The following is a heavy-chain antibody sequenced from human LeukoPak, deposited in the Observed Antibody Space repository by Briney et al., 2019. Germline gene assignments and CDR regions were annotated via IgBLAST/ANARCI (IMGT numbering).Heavy chain of an antibody. CDR2: ISSSGSTI. V-gene: IGHV3-11*04. CDR1: GFTFSDYY. CDR3: ARDLTSSSWSPYYYFYYMDV. J-gene: IGHJ6*03. Sequence: PGGSLRLSCAASGFTFSDYYMSWIRQAPGKGLEWVSYISSSGSTIYYADSVKGRFTISRDNAKNSLYLQMNSLRAEDTAVYYCARDLTSSSWSPYYYFYYMDVWGKGTTVTVSS. D-gene: IGHD6-13*01.